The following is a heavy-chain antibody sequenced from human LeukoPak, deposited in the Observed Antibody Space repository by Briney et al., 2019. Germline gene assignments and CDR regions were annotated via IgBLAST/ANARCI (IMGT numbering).Heavy chain of an antibody. CDR3: ARGLTRRLPRV. V-gene: IGHV4-34*01. D-gene: IGHD3-9*01. J-gene: IGHJ6*04. Sequence: KPSETLSLTCAVYGGSFSGYYWSWTRQPPGKGLEWIGEINHSGSTNYNPSLKSRVTISVDASKNQFSLKLSSVTAADTAVYYCARGLTRRLPRVWGKGTTVTVSS. CDR1: GGSFSGYY. CDR2: INHSGST.